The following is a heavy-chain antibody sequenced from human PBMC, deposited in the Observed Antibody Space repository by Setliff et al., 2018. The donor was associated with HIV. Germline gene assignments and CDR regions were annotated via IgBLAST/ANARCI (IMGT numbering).Heavy chain of an antibody. CDR3: ARLPSVYHYDNSDYYGYFFDY. D-gene: IGHD3-22*01. CDR2: IYHSGRA. Sequence: PETLSLTCAVSGHSISSGYFWGWIRQPPGKGLEWIGSIYHSGRAYYNPSLKSRVTISIQTSKNQFSLKLTSVTAADTAVYYCARLPSVYHYDNSDYYGYFFDYWGQGTLVTVSS. V-gene: IGHV4-38-2*01. J-gene: IGHJ4*02. CDR1: GHSISSGYF.